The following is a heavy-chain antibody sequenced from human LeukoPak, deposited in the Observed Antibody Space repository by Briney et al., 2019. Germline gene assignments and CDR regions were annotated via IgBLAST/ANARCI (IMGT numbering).Heavy chain of an antibody. V-gene: IGHV3-13*01. J-gene: IGHJ4*02. CDR1: GFTLSSYD. Sequence: GGALRLSSAQSGFTLSSYDMRSGRHTIGKGLWWVSAIGTARDTFYPGSVKAQFTISIENAKISFYLQMNNLRAGDTAVYYCASQGTTSGVLDYWGQGTLVTVSS. CDR3: ASQGTTSGVLDY. D-gene: IGHD4-17*01. CDR2: IGTARDT.